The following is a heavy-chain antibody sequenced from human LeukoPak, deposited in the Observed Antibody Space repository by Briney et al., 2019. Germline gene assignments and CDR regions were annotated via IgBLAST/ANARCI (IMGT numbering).Heavy chain of an antibody. Sequence: GGSLRVSCAASGFAFSSYEMNWVRQAPGKGLEWVSYISSSGNTIHYADSVKGRFTISRDNDKNSMFLQMNSLRAEDTAVYYCARALRITMIGDYWGQGTLVTVSS. D-gene: IGHD3-22*01. J-gene: IGHJ4*02. CDR3: ARALRITMIGDY. CDR1: GFAFSSYE. V-gene: IGHV3-48*03. CDR2: ISSSGNTI.